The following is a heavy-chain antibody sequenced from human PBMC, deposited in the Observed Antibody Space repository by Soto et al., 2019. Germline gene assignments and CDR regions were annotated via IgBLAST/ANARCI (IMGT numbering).Heavy chain of an antibody. CDR1: GFSLSNARMG. J-gene: IGHJ5*02. CDR2: IFSNDEK. CDR3: ARMTGSRYCSGGSCYLFDP. Sequence: QVTLKESGPVLVKPTETLTLTCTVSGFSLSNARMGVSWIRQPPGKALAWLAHIFSNDEKSYSTSLKSRLTISKDTSKSQVVLTMTNMDPVDTATYYCARMTGSRYCSGGSCYLFDPWGQGTLVTVSS. V-gene: IGHV2-26*01. D-gene: IGHD2-15*01.